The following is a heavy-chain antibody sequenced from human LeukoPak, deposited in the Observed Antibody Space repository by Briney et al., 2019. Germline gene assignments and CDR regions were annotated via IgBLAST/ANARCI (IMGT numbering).Heavy chain of an antibody. V-gene: IGHV4-59*01. J-gene: IGHJ2*01. CDR2: IYYSGST. Sequence: SETLSLTCTVSGGSISSYYWSWIRQPPGKGLEWIGYIYYSGSTNYNPSLKSRVTISVDTSKNQFSLKLSSVTAADTAVYYCARDGQQPYFDLWGRGTLVTVSS. CDR3: ARDGQQPYFDL. D-gene: IGHD6-13*01. CDR1: GGSISSYY.